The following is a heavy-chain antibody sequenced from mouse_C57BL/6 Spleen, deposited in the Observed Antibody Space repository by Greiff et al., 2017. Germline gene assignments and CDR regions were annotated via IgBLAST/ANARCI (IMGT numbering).Heavy chain of an antibody. D-gene: IGHD1-1*01. V-gene: IGHV1-52*01. CDR1: GYTFTSYW. J-gene: IGHJ2*01. Sequence: QVQLQQPGAELVRPGSSVKLSCKASGYTFTSYWMHWVKQRPIQGLEWIGNIDPSDSETHYNQKFKDKATLTVDKSSSTAYMQLSSLTSEDSAVYYCARGGTVVVDSFDYWGQGTTRTVSS. CDR2: IDPSDSET. CDR3: ARGGTVVVDSFDY.